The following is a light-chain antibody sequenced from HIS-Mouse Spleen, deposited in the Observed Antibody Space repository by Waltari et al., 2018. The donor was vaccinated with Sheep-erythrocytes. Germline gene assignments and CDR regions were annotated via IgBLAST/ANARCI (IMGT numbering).Light chain of an antibody. Sequence: QSALTPPPSVSGSPGQSATISRTGTSTDVGGFNSAPWYQQHPGKAPKLMIYDVSKRPSGVPDRFSGSKSGNTASLTISGLQAEDEADYYCCSYAGSYNHVFATGTKVTVL. CDR1: STDVGGFNS. CDR3: CSYAGSYNHV. J-gene: IGLJ1*01. CDR2: DVS. V-gene: IGLV2-11*01.